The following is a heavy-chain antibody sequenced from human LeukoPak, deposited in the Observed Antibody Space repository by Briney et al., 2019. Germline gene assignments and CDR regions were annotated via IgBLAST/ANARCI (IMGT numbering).Heavy chain of an antibody. CDR2: ISAYNGST. CDR1: GYTFTSYG. V-gene: IGHV1-18*01. Sequence: GASVKVSCKASGYTFTSYGISWVRQARGQGLEGMGWISAYNGSTNYAQKLQGRVTITTETYKRTAYIELRSLRSDDTAVYYCARAPVGATPFGDYWGQGTLVTVSS. J-gene: IGHJ4*02. D-gene: IGHD1-26*01. CDR3: ARAPVGATPFGDY.